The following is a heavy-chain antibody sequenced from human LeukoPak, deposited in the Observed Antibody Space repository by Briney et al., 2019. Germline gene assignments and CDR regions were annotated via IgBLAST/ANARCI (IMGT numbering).Heavy chain of an antibody. Sequence: GGSLRLSCAASGFTVSSNYMSWVRQAPGKGLEWVSVIYSGGSTYYADSVKGRFTISRDNSKNTLYLQMNSLRAEDTAVYYCARIRKYYYDRSGYADYWGQGTLVTVSS. CDR1: GFTVSSNY. V-gene: IGHV3-53*01. D-gene: IGHD3-22*01. J-gene: IGHJ4*02. CDR3: ARIRKYYYDRSGYADY. CDR2: IYSGGST.